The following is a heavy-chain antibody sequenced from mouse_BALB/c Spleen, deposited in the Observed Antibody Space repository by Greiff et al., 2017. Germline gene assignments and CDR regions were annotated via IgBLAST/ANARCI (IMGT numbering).Heavy chain of an antibody. V-gene: IGHV1-87*01. J-gene: IGHJ4*01. CDR3: ARSGVRGNYYAMDY. D-gene: IGHD2-14*01. CDR1: GYTFTSYC. CDR2: IYPGDCDT. Sequence: QVQLQQSGAELARPGASVKLSCKASGYTFTSYCMQWVKQRPGQGLELIGAIYPGDCDTRYTQKFKGKATLTADKSSSTAYMQLSSLASEDSAVYYCARSGVRGNYYAMDYWGQGTSVTVSS.